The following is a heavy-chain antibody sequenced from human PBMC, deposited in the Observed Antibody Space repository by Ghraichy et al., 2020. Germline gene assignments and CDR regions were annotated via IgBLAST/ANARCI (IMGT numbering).Heavy chain of an antibody. J-gene: IGHJ3*02. V-gene: IGHV4-34*01. Sequence: SETLSLTCAVYGGSFSGYYWSWIRQPPGKGLEWIGEINHSGSTNYNPSLKSRVTISVDTSKNQFSLKLSSVTAADTAVYYCARARSRRYCSGGSCRFDAFDIWGQGTMVTVSS. D-gene: IGHD2-15*01. CDR3: ARARSRRYCSGGSCRFDAFDI. CDR1: GGSFSGYY. CDR2: INHSGST.